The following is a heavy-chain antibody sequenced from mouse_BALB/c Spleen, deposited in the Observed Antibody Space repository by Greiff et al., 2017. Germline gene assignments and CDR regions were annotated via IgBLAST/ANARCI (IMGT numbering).Heavy chain of an antibody. CDR1: GYSITSDYA. D-gene: IGHD2-4*01. Sequence: EVKLLESGPGLVKPSQSLSLTCTVTGYSITSDYAWNWIRQFPGNKLEWMGYISYSGSTSYNPSLKSRISITRDTSKNQFFLQLNSVTTEDTATYYCARGDDYDVGAMDYWGQGTSVTVSS. J-gene: IGHJ4*01. CDR3: ARGDDYDVGAMDY. CDR2: ISYSGST. V-gene: IGHV3-2*02.